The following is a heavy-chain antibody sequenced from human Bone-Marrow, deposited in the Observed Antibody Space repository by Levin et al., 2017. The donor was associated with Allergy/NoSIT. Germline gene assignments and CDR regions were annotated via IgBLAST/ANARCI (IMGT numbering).Heavy chain of an antibody. CDR2: ISYDGSNK. J-gene: IGHJ3*02. D-gene: IGHD5-12*01. Sequence: GGSLRLSCAASGFTFSSYAMHWVRQAPGKGLEWVAVISYDGSNKYYADSVKGRFTISRDNSKNTLYLQMNSLRAEDTAVYYCASGSGYDNPLPDAFDIWGQGTMVTVSS. V-gene: IGHV3-30-3*01. CDR1: GFTFSSYA. CDR3: ASGSGYDNPLPDAFDI.